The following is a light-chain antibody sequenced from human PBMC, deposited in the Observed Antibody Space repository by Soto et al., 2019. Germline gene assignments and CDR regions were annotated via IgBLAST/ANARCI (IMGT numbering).Light chain of an antibody. Sequence: QSVLTQPPSVSGAPGQRVTISCTGSSSNIGAGYDVHWYQQRPGTAPKLLIFGNINRPSGVPDRFSGSKSGTSASLAISGLRSEDEADYYCAAWDDSLSGFYVFGTGTKVTV. V-gene: IGLV1-40*01. CDR2: GNI. CDR3: AAWDDSLSGFYV. J-gene: IGLJ1*01. CDR1: SSNIGAGYD.